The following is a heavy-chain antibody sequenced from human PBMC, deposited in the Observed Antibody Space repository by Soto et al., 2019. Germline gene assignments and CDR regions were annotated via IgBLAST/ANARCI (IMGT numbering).Heavy chain of an antibody. D-gene: IGHD3-9*01. CDR2: ISAYNGNT. Sequence: QVQLVQSGAEVKKPGASVKVSCKASGYTFTSYGISWVRQAPGQGLEWMGWISAYNGNTNYAQKLQGRVTMTTDTSTSTAYMELRSMRSDDTAVYYCARERKAILTGLNWFDPWGQGTLVTVSS. J-gene: IGHJ5*02. CDR1: GYTFTSYG. CDR3: ARERKAILTGLNWFDP. V-gene: IGHV1-18*01.